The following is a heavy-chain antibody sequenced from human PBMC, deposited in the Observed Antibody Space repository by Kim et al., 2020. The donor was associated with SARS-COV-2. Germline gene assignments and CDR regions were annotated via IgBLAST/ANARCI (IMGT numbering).Heavy chain of an antibody. CDR2: FFYSGST. D-gene: IGHD5-18*01. J-gene: IGHJ4*02. CDR3: ARDQGYIYGAFDS. Sequence: SETLSLTCIVSGGSISSGDYYWGWIRQHPGKGLEWIGDFFYSGSTYSNPSLKSRSTISVDTSKNPFSLKLASVTAADTAVYFCARDQGYIYGAFDSWGQGTLVTVSS. CDR1: GGSISSGDYY. V-gene: IGHV4-31*03.